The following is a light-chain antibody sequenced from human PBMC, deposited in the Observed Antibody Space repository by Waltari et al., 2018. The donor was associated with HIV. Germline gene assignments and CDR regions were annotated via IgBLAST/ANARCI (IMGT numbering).Light chain of an antibody. CDR1: SSNLGSTI. Sequence: QSVLTQPPSVSGTPGQNVTISCSGRSSNLGSTIVNWYQQLPVRAPKLLVYPNDQRPSVVHDGFSRNKSGTSASLAMNGLQAGYEANYYCASCDDSLNGRFGGGTKL. CDR2: PND. V-gene: IGLV1-44*01. J-gene: IGLJ3*02. CDR3: ASCDDSLNGR.